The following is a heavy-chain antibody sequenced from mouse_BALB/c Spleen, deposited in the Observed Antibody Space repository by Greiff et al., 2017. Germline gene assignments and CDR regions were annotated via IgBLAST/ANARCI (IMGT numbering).Heavy chain of an antibody. CDR2: ISSGGSP. Sequence: EVQLVESGGGLVKPGGSLKLSCAASGFTFSSYAMSWVRQTPEKRLEWVASISSGGSPYYPDSVKGRFTISRDNARNILYLQMSSLRSEDTAMYYCARQDGYDWALYWYFDVWGAGTTVTVSS. CDR1: GFTFSSYA. CDR3: ARQDGYDWALYWYFDV. J-gene: IGHJ1*01. D-gene: IGHD2-2*01. V-gene: IGHV5-6-5*01.